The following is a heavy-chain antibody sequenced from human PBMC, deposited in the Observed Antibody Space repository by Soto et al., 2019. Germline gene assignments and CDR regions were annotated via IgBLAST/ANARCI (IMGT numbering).Heavy chain of an antibody. V-gene: IGHV4-30-2*01. CDR3: ARGGDYFDY. Sequence: QLQLQESGSGLVKPSQTLSLTCAVSGGSVSGGGYSWSWIRQPPGKGLEWIGYIWLSGSTYYNPSLKSRVTISIDGSKNQFSLRLSSVTAADTAVYYCARGGDYFDYWGQGTLVTVSS. CDR1: GGSVSGGGYS. J-gene: IGHJ4*02. CDR2: IWLSGST.